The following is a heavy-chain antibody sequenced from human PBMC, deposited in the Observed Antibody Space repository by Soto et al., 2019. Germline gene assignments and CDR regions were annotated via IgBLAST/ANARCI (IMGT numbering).Heavy chain of an antibody. CDR1: GFTFSSYS. V-gene: IGHV3-48*01. CDR2: ISSSSSTI. J-gene: IGHJ3*02. D-gene: IGHD2-15*01. Sequence: GGSLRLSCAASGFTFSSYSMNWVRQAPGKGLEWVSYISSSSSTIYYADSVKGRFTISRDNAKNSLYLQMNSLRAEDTAVYYCARDHRAEFFVGLVDAFDIWGQGTMVTVSS. CDR3: ARDHRAEFFVGLVDAFDI.